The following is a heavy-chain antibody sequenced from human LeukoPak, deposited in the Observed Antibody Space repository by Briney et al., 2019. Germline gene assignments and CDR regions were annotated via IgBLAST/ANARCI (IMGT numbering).Heavy chain of an antibody. CDR1: GGTFSSYA. V-gene: IGHV1-69*01. J-gene: IGHJ4*02. Sequence: GASVKVSCKASGGTFSSYAISWVRQAPGQGLEWMGGITPIFGTANYAQKFQGRVTITADESTSTAYMELSSLRSEDTAVYYCARGSGWYPFDYWGQGTLVTVSS. D-gene: IGHD6-19*01. CDR2: ITPIFGTA. CDR3: ARGSGWYPFDY.